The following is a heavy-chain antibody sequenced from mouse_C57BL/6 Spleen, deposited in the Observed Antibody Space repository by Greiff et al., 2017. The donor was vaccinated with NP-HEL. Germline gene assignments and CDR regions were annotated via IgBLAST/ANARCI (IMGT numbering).Heavy chain of an antibody. CDR3: TRSTITTVVPPYYFDY. J-gene: IGHJ2*01. Sequence: VQLQQSGTVLARPGASVKMSCKTSGYTFTSYWMHWVKQRPGQGLEWIGAIYPGNSDTSYNQKFKGKAKLTAVTSASTAYMELSSLTNEDSAVYYCTRSTITTVVPPYYFDYWGQGTTLTVSS. CDR1: GYTFTSYW. D-gene: IGHD1-1*01. V-gene: IGHV1-5*01. CDR2: IYPGNSDT.